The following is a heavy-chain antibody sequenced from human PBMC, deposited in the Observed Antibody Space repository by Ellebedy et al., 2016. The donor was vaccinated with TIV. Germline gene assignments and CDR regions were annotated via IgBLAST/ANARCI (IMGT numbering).Heavy chain of an antibody. CDR3: AANGDY. J-gene: IGHJ4*02. CDR2: VYYTGGT. D-gene: IGHD2-8*01. V-gene: IGHV4-61*01. Sequence: SETLSLXCSASGASVTSTTYWWNWFRQPPGKGLEWIGNVYYTGGTDYHPSLKSRLTISVDTSKNQFSLRLTSVTAADTAVYYCAANGDYWGQGTLVTVSS. CDR1: GASVTSTTYW.